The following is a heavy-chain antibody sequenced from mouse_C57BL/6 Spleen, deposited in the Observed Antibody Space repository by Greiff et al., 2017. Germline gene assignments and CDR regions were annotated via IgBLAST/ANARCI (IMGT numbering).Heavy chain of an antibody. Sequence: QVQLQQSGAELVRPGASVTLSCKASGYTFTDYEMHWVKQTPVHGLEWIGAIDPETGGTAYNQKFKGKAILTADKSSSTAYMELRSLTSEDSAVYYCTRYPLYFYYSNSLGAMDYWGQGTSVTVSS. V-gene: IGHV1-15*01. J-gene: IGHJ4*01. CDR1: GYTFTDYE. D-gene: IGHD2-5*01. CDR2: IDPETGGT. CDR3: TRYPLYFYYSNSLGAMDY.